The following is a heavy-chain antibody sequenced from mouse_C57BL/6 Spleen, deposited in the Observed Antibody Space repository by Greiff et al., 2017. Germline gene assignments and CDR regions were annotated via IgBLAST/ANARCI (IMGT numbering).Heavy chain of an antibody. CDR1: GYSITSGYY. V-gene: IGHV3-6*01. D-gene: IGHD3-2*01. CDR2: ISYDGSN. Sequence: EVKLMESGPGLVKPSQSLSLTCSVTGYSITSGYYWNWIRQFPGNKLEWMGYISYDGSNNYNPSLKNRISITRDTSKNQFFLKLNSVTTEDTATYYCARDLETKAMDYWGQGTSVTVSS. J-gene: IGHJ4*01. CDR3: ARDLETKAMDY.